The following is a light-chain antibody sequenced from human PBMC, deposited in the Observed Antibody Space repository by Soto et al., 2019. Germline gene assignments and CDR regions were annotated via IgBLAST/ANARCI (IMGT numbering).Light chain of an antibody. V-gene: IGKV3-20*01. CDR1: QSVSTTY. CDR3: QQYDNSFT. Sequence: VVLTQSPGALSVSQGERATLSCRASQSVSTTYLAWYQQKPGQAPRLLIFGASNRAIGIPDRFSGSGSGTDFTLTISRLEPEDFAVYYCQQYDNSFTFGPGTKVDIK. J-gene: IGKJ3*01. CDR2: GAS.